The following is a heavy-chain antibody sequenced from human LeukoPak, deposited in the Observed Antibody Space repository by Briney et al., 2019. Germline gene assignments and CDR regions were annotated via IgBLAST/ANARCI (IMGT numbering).Heavy chain of an antibody. J-gene: IGHJ6*02. CDR1: GFTFSSYA. Sequence: PGGSLRLSCAASGFTFSSYAMSWVRQAPGKGLEWVSAISGSGGSTYYADSVKGRFTISRDNSKNTLYLQMNSLRAEDTAVYYCAKSQEQSGLGSYKPFYYYYGMDVWGQGTTVTVSS. V-gene: IGHV3-23*01. D-gene: IGHD3-10*01. CDR2: ISGSGGST. CDR3: AKSQEQSGLGSYKPFYYYYGMDV.